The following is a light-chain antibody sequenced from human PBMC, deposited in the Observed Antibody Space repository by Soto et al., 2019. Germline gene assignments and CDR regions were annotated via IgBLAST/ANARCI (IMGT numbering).Light chain of an antibody. CDR3: SSSAGIYHYLV. Sequence: QSALTQPASVSGSPGQSITISCTGTSSDVGGYAYVSWYQQYPGKAPKLMIYEVNKRPSGVPDRFSGSKSGYTASLTVSGLQTEDEAFYYCSSSAGIYHYLVFGGGTKLTVL. CDR2: EVN. CDR1: SSDVGGYAY. J-gene: IGLJ3*02. V-gene: IGLV2-8*01.